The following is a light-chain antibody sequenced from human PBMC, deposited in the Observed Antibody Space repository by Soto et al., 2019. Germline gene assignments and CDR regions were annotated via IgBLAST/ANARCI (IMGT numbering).Light chain of an antibody. Sequence: QSALTQPHSVSGSPGQSVTISCTGTRSDICYHNRFSWYQQPPVTAPKLMIYDVSTRYSGVPDRFSGSKSGNTASLTISGLQAEDEADYYCSSFASSATLVFGGGTKLTVL. CDR2: DVS. V-gene: IGLV2-18*02. J-gene: IGLJ3*02. CDR1: RSDICYHNR. CDR3: SSFASSATLV.